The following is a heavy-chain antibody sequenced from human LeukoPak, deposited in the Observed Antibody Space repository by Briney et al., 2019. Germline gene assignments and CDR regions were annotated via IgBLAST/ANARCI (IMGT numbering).Heavy chain of an antibody. CDR1: GYTFTNYY. CDR2: INTSGATT. J-gene: IGHJ6*02. D-gene: IGHD6-19*01. CDR3: ARGLESSGWYGMDV. Sequence: ASVKVSCKASGYTFTNYYIYWVRQAPGQGLEWMGIINTSGATTRYGQKFKGRVTATRDTSTSTVYMEMSSLNSEDTAVYYCARGLESSGWYGMDVWGQGTTIIVSS. V-gene: IGHV1-46*01.